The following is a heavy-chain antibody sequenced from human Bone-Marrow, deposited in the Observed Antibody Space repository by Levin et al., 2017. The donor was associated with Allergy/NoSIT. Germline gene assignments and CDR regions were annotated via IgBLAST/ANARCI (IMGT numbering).Heavy chain of an antibody. Sequence: ASVKVSCKASGYTFTGYYMHWVRQAPGQGLEWMGRINPNSGGTNYAQKFQGRVTMTRDTSISTAYMELSRLRSDDTAVYYCARDQYSSKGIDYWGQGTLVTVSS. V-gene: IGHV1-2*06. CDR1: GYTFTGYY. CDR2: INPNSGGT. CDR3: ARDQYSSKGIDY. D-gene: IGHD6-13*01. J-gene: IGHJ4*02.